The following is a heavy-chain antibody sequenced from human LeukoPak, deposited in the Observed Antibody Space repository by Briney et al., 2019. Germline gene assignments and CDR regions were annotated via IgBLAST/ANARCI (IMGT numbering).Heavy chain of an antibody. CDR2: IYHSGST. D-gene: IGHD2-15*01. CDR3: ARAYCSGGTCYSSRGMFDP. CDR1: GYSISTDYY. Sequence: PSETLSLTCTVSGYSISTDYYWGWIRQPPGKGLEWIGSIYHSGSTYYNPSLKSRVTISVDTSKNQFSLKLRSVTAADTAVYYCARAYCSGGTCYSSRGMFDPWGQGTLVTVSS. V-gene: IGHV4-38-2*02. J-gene: IGHJ5*02.